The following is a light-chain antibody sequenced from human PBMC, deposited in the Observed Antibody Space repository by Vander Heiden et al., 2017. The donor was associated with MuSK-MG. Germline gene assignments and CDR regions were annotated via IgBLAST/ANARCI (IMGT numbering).Light chain of an antibody. CDR1: HLGDKY. CDR3: QAWDGDTWV. Sequence: SFEVTQPPSVSVSPGQTASITCSGDHLGDKYACWYQQKPGQSPWRGIYDDNKRPSGIPERFSGSNSGKKATLTISGTQAVDEAYDHCQAWDGDTWVFGGGTKLTVL. CDR2: DDN. V-gene: IGLV3-1*01. J-gene: IGLJ3*02.